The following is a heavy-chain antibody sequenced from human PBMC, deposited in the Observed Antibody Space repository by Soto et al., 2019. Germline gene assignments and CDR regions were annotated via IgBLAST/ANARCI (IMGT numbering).Heavy chain of an antibody. J-gene: IGHJ5*02. CDR2: IIPILGIA. CDR3: ARSVRPLSWFDP. CDR1: GGTFSSYT. D-gene: IGHD3-10*01. V-gene: IGHV1-69*02. Sequence: ASVKVSCKASGGTFSSYTISCVRQAPGQGLEWMGRIIPILGIANYAQKFQGRVTITADKSTSTAYMELNSLRAEDTAFYYCARSVRPLSWFDPWGQGTLVTAPQ.